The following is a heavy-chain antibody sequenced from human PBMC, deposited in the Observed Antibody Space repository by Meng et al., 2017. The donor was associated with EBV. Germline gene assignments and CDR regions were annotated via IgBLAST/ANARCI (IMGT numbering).Heavy chain of an antibody. V-gene: IGHV1-18*01. J-gene: IGHJ4*02. CDR2: ISAYNGNT. CDR1: VYPFISYG. D-gene: IGHD2-21*02. Sequence: PAGASLKKPGASVKVSCKASVYPFISYGIILVRQAPGQGLEWMGWISAYNGNTNYAQKLQGRVTMTIDTSTSTAYMELRCLRSDNTAVYYCACRGDGTDYWGQGTLVTVS. CDR3: ACRGDGTDY.